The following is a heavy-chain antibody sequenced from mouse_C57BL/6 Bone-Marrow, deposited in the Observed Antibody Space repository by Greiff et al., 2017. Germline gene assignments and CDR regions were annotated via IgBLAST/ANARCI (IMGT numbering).Heavy chain of an antibody. J-gene: IGHJ2*01. D-gene: IGHD1-1*01. CDR1: GFNIKDDY. V-gene: IGHV14-4*01. CDR2: IDPENGDT. Sequence: EVQLQQSGAELVRPGASVKLSCTASGFNIKDDYMHWVKQRPEQGLEWIGWIDPENGDTEYASKFQGKATITADTSSNTAYLQLSSLTSEDTAVYYCTTLGVVTTVVASFDYWGQGTTLTVSS. CDR3: TTLGVVTTVVASFDY.